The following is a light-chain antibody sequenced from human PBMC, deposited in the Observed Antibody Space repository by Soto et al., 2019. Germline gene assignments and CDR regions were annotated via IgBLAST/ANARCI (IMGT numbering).Light chain of an antibody. CDR3: SSYTSSSTRV. CDR2: EVS. Sequence: QSALTQPASVSGSPGQSITISCTGTSSDVGGYNYVSWYQQHPGKAPKLIIYEVSNRPSGVSNRFSGSKSGNTASLTISGLQAEDAAEYYCSSYTSSSTRVFGGGTKLTVL. V-gene: IGLV2-14*01. J-gene: IGLJ3*02. CDR1: SSDVGGYNY.